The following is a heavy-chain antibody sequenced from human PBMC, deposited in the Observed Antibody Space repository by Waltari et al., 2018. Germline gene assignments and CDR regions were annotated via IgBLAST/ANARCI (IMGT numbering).Heavy chain of an antibody. CDR2: IYHSGST. V-gene: IGHV4-38-2*01. D-gene: IGHD4-17*01. Sequence: QVQLQESGPGLVKPSEPLSLTCAVSGYSIRRGCYWSWIRQPPGKGLEWIGSIYHSGSTYYNPSLKSRVTISVDTSKNQFSLKLSSVTAADTAVYYCASLSTVTTEDYWGQGTLVTVSS. J-gene: IGHJ4*02. CDR1: GYSIRRGCY. CDR3: ASLSTVTTEDY.